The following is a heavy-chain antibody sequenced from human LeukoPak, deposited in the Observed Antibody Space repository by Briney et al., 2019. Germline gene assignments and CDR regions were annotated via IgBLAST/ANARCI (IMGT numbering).Heavy chain of an antibody. CDR3: ARLVYDFWAGYYMDL. D-gene: IGHD3-3*01. Sequence: SQTLSLTCTVSGVSISNYDWSWNRQAPGKGLEWIGYIYVSGSTSYNPTLKSRVTISVDTSKNQFSLKLSSVTAADTAVYYCARLVYDFWAGYYMDLWGQGTMVTVSS. J-gene: IGHJ3*01. V-gene: IGHV4-59*01. CDR1: GVSISNYD. CDR2: IYVSGST.